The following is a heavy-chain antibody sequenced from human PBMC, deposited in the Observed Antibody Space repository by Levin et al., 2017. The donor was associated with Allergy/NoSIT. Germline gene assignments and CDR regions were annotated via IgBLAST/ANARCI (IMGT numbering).Heavy chain of an antibody. CDR3: ARSPYSSSWYEVPYYFDY. CDR1: GFTFSSYS. D-gene: IGHD6-13*01. V-gene: IGHV3-48*02. Sequence: GESLKISCAASGFTFSSYSMNWVRQAPGKGLEWVSYISSSSSTIYYADSVKGRFTISRDNAKNSLYLQMNSLRDEDTAVYYCARSPYSSSWYEVPYYFDYWGQGTLVTVSS. CDR2: ISSSSSTI. J-gene: IGHJ4*02.